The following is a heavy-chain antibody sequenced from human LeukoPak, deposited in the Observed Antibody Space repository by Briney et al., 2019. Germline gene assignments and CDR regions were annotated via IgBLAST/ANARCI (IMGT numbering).Heavy chain of an antibody. CDR3: ARSSPVGSYFDY. CDR2: IYYSGST. V-gene: IGHV4-59*08. CDR1: GGSISSYY. Sequence: KPSETLSLTCTVSGGSISSYYWSWIRQPPGKGLEWIGYIYYSGSTNYNPSLKSRVTISVDTSKNQFSLKLSSVTAADTAVYYCARSSPVGSYFDYWGQGTLVTVSS. D-gene: IGHD2-2*03. J-gene: IGHJ4*02.